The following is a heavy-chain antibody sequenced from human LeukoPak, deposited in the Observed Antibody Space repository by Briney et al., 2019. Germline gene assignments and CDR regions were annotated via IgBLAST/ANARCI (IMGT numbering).Heavy chain of an antibody. CDR3: ARGRDGYNYVYYYYYMDV. CDR1: GGSFSGYY. V-gene: IGHV4-34*01. CDR2: INHSGST. D-gene: IGHD5-24*01. J-gene: IGHJ6*03. Sequence: SETLSLTCAVYGGSFSGYYWSWIRQPPGKGLEWIGEINHSGSTNYNPSLTSRVTISVDTSKNQFSLKLSSVTAADTAVYYCARGRDGYNYVYYYYYMDVWGKGTTVTVSS.